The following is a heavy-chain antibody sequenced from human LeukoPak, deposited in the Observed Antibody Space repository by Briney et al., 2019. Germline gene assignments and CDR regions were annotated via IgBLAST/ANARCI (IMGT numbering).Heavy chain of an antibody. D-gene: IGHD3-3*01. CDR1: GGSISSYY. Sequence: SETLSLTCTVSGGSISSYYWSWIRQPAGKGLEWIGRIYTSGSTNYNPSLKSRVTISVDTSKNQFSLKLSSVTAADTAVYYCARGKRELRFLGGNYYYYYMDVWGKGTTVTVSS. V-gene: IGHV4-4*07. CDR2: IYTSGST. CDR3: ARGKRELRFLGGNYYYYYMDV. J-gene: IGHJ6*03.